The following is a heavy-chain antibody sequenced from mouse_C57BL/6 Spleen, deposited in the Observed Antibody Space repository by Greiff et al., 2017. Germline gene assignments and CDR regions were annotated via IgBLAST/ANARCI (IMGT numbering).Heavy chain of an antibody. V-gene: IGHV1-54*01. J-gene: IGHJ4*01. CDR3: ARGAGYYAMDY. CDR2: INPGSGGT. Sequence: QVQLKQSGAELVRPGTSVKVSCKASGYAFTNYLIEWVKQRPGQGLAWIGVINPGSGGTNYNEKFKGKATLTADKSSSTAYMQLSSLTSEDSAVYFCARGAGYYAMDYWGQGTSVTVSS. CDR1: GYAFTNYL.